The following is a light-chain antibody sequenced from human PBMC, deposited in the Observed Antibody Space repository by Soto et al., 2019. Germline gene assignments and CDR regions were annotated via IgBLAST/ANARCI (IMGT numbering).Light chain of an antibody. CDR1: QSIGST. CDR2: DES. V-gene: IGKV3-15*01. Sequence: EIVMTQSPATLSVSPGERATLSCRASQSIGSTLAWYQQKPGQTPRIIIYDESTRATGIQDRFSGIGSGTEFSLIIRSMQSEDFAVYYCKPSKSWQLSLGGGKQVDLK. J-gene: IGKJ4*01. CDR3: KPSKSWQLS.